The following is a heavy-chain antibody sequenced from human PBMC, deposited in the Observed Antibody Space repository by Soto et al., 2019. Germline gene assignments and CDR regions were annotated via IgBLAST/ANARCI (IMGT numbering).Heavy chain of an antibody. CDR3: VSSRFFIAVTSVTNYYYYYGMDV. CDR1: GDSVSSDSAA. CDR2: AYYWSKWYI. V-gene: IGHV6-1*01. D-gene: IGHD6-19*01. Sequence: PSQTLSLTCAISGDSVSSDSAAWNWIRQSPSRGLEWLGRAYYWSKWYIEYAPSVNSRITINPDTSKNQLSLQLISVNPEDTAVYYCVSSRFFIAVTSVTNYYYYYGMDVWGQGTTVTVSS. J-gene: IGHJ6*02.